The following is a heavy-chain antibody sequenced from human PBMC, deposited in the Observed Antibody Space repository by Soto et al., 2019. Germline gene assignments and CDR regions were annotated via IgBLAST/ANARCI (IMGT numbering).Heavy chain of an antibody. J-gene: IGHJ4*02. D-gene: IGHD5-12*01. CDR3: ARPFTMYGGGISSYFDY. CDR2: INPSGGST. V-gene: IGHV1-46*01. Sequence: ASVKVSCKASGYTFTSYYMHWVRQAPGQGLEWMGIINPSGGSTSYAQKFQGRVTMTRDTSTSTVYMELSSLRSEDTAVYYCARPFTMYGGGISSYFDYWGQGTLVTVSS. CDR1: GYTFTSYY.